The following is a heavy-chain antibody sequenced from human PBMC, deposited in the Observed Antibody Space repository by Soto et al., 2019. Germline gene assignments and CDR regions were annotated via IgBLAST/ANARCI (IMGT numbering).Heavy chain of an antibody. CDR1: GYTFTSYY. CDR3: ARDSAVAGRMGGFFVY. V-gene: IGHV1-46*01. CDR2: INPSGGST. Sequence: QVQLVQSGAEVKKPGASVKVSCKASGYTFTSYYMHWVRQAPGQGLEWMGIINPSGGSTSYAQKTQGRVTMTRDTSTSTVYMELSSLRSEDTAVYYCARDSAVAGRMGGFFVYWGQGTLVTVSS. D-gene: IGHD6-19*01. J-gene: IGHJ4*02.